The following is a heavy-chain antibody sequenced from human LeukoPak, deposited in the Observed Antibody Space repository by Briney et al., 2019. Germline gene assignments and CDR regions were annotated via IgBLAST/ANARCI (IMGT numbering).Heavy chain of an antibody. V-gene: IGHV1-2*02. J-gene: IGHJ6*03. D-gene: IGHD2-8*01. Sequence: ASVKVSCKASGYTFTGYYMHWVRQAPGQGLEWMGWINPNSGGTNYEQQFQGRVTMTRDTSISTAYLELSRLISDDTAVYCCARAGARFCTNGVCPSRYYYYYYMDVWGKGTTVTVSS. CDR3: ARAGARFCTNGVCPSRYYYYYYMDV. CDR1: GYTFTGYY. CDR2: INPNSGGT.